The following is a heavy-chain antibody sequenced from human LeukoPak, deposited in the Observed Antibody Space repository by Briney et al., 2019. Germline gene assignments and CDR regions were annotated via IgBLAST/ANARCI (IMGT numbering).Heavy chain of an antibody. D-gene: IGHD3-3*01. CDR1: AFTFSTYY. CDR3: AKDRLTIFGGMDV. V-gene: IGHV3-7*01. J-gene: IGHJ6*03. Sequence: PGGSLRLSCAASAFTFSTYYMTWVRHPPGMGQEWVANINEDGSGTYYVDSVKGRFTISRDNAKNSLYLQMNSVGAEDTAVYYCAKDRLTIFGGMDVWGKGTTVTVSS. CDR2: INEDGSGT.